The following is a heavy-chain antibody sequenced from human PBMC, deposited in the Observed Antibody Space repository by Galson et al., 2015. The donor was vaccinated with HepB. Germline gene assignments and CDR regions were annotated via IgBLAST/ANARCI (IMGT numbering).Heavy chain of an antibody. V-gene: IGHV3-7*03. D-gene: IGHD5-24*01. CDR2: IKQDGSEK. Sequence: SLRLSCAASGFTFSSYWMSWVRQAPGKGLEWVANIKQDGSEKYYVDSVKGRFTISRDNAKNSLYLQMNTLRAEDTAVYYCARRRWLQSYYFDYWGQGTLVTVSS. J-gene: IGHJ4*02. CDR1: GFTFSSYW. CDR3: ARRRWLQSYYFDY.